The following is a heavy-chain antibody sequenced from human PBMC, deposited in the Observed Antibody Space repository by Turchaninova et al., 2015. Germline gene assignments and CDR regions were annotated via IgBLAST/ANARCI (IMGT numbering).Heavy chain of an antibody. CDR2: IETRDCAP. D-gene: IGHD6-19*01. Sequence: DVQLVQSGAEVKEPGESLRISCKASGDTFSSSWISWVRQMPEKGLAWMGNIETRDCAPKSSPSLPGHAGYPSEQSINTAYLQCRSLKASDTALDYCAVTPNYYGSSGYVWSQGTPVTVSS. CDR1: GDTFSSSW. V-gene: IGHV5-10-1*03. CDR3: AVTPNYYGSSGYV. J-gene: IGHJ4*02.